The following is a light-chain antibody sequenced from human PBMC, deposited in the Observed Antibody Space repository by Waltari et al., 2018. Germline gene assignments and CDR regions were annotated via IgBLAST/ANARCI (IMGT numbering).Light chain of an antibody. CDR1: QSLLYRANNKNY. Sequence: DIVMTQSPDSLAVSLGERATIKCKSGQSLLYRANNKNYLAWYQHKPGQPPKRVIYWASTRDDGVPDLFSGSGAGTDCTLTIDSLLAAGVAVYYCQQYFDTPSFGPGTKVEIK. CDR2: WAS. V-gene: IGKV4-1*01. J-gene: IGKJ3*01. CDR3: QQYFDTPS.